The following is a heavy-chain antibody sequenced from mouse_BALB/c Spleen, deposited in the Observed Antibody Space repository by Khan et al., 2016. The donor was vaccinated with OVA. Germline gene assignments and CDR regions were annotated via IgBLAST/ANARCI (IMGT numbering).Heavy chain of an antibody. CDR2: IIPNNGGT. J-gene: IGHJ3*01. CDR3: ARDGAYYRYSWFAY. Sequence: VRLQQSGPELVKPGASVKISCRTSGYTFTEYTMHWVQQSHGKSLEWIGGIIPNNGGTKYNQQFKGKATLTIDKSSSTAYMELRSLTSEDSAVYYCARDGAYYRYSWFAYWGQGTLVTVSA. D-gene: IGHD2-14*01. V-gene: IGHV1-18*01. CDR1: GYTFTEYT.